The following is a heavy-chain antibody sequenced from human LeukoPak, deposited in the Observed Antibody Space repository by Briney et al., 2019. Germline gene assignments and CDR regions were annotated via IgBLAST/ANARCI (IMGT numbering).Heavy chain of an antibody. CDR1: GGTFSSYA. CDR2: SIPIFGTA. J-gene: IGHJ4*02. CDR3: ARGDLLTGYYRAYYFDY. D-gene: IGHD3-9*01. Sequence: GASVKVSCKASGGTFSSYAISWVRQAPGQGLEWMGGSIPIFGTANYAQKFQGRVTITADESTSTAYMELSSLRSEDTAVYYCARGDLLTGYYRAYYFDYWGQGTLVTVSS. V-gene: IGHV1-69*13.